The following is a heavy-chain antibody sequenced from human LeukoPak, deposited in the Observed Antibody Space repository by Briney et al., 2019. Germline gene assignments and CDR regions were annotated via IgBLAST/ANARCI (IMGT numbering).Heavy chain of an antibody. CDR1: GYTFTSYG. CDR2: ISAYNGNT. D-gene: IGHD2-2*01. J-gene: IGHJ4*02. CDR3: ARDEFIVVVPAAMYY. Sequence: ASVKVSCKASGYTFTSYGISWVRQAPGQGLEWMGWISAYNGNTNYAQKFQGRVTMTRDTSISTAYMELSRLRSDDTAVYYCARDEFIVVVPAAMYYWGQGTLVTVSS. V-gene: IGHV1-18*01.